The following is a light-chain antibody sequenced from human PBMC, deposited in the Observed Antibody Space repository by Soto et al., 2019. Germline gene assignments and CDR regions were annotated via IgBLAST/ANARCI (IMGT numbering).Light chain of an antibody. CDR2: DAS. CDR3: QQRSNWPPLT. Sequence: EIVLTQSPGTLSLSPGQRATLSCRASQRLSASDIAWYQQKPGQAPRLLIYDASNRATGIPARFSGSGSGTDFTLTISSLEPEDFAVYYCQQRSNWPPLTFGGGTKVDIK. J-gene: IGKJ4*01. V-gene: IGKV3-11*01. CDR1: QRLSASD.